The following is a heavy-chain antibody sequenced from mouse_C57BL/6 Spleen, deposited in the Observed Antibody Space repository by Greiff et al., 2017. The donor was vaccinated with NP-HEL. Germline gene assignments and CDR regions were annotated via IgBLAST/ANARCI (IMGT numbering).Heavy chain of an antibody. Sequence: QVQLQQPGAELVKPGASVKLSCKASGYTFTSYWMHWVKQRPGQGLEWIGMIHPNSGSTNYNEKFKSKATLTVDKSSSTAYMQLSSLTSEDSAVYYCASPHYYGRIIDYWGQGTTLTVSS. V-gene: IGHV1-64*01. CDR2: IHPNSGST. CDR1: GYTFTSYW. CDR3: ASPHYYGRIIDY. J-gene: IGHJ2*01. D-gene: IGHD1-2*01.